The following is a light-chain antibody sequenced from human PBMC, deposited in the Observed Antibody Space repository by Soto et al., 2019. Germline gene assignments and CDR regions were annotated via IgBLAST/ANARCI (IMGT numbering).Light chain of an antibody. CDR1: NIGSKS. J-gene: IGLJ2*01. V-gene: IGLV3-21*02. CDR3: QVWDSSSDHPYVV. Sequence: SYELTQPPSVSVAPGQTARITCGGNNIGSKSVHWYQRKPGQAPVLVVYDDSDRPSGIPERFSGSNSGNTATLTISRVEAGDEADYYCQVWDSSSDHPYVVFGGGTKLTVL. CDR2: DDS.